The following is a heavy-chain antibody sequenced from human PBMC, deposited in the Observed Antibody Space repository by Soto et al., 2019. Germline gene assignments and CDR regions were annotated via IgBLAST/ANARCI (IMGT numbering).Heavy chain of an antibody. CDR1: QLTFIKAW. CDR2: IKRKSDGGTT. CDR3: IAERLSLRPFYYDSSESNWFNP. D-gene: IGHD3-22*01. Sequence: GGSLRLSCAASQLTFIKAWMTWVRQAPGKGLEWVGRIKRKSDGGTTDYAAPVKGRFTISRDDSRSTLYLQMNSLKTEDTAMYYCIAERLSLRPFYYDSSESNWFNPWGQGTLVTVSS. V-gene: IGHV3-15*01. J-gene: IGHJ5*02.